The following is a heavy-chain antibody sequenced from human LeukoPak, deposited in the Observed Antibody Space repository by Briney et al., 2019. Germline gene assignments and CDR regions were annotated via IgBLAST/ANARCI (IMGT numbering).Heavy chain of an antibody. D-gene: IGHD4-17*01. Sequence: SVKVSCKASGYTFTSYGISWVRQAPGQGLEWMGGIIPIFGTANYAQKFQGRVTITADKSTSTAYMELSSLRSEDTAVYYCARTVTTYRFDYWGQGTLVTVSS. J-gene: IGHJ4*02. CDR2: IIPIFGTA. V-gene: IGHV1-69*06. CDR3: ARTVTTYRFDY. CDR1: GYTFTSYG.